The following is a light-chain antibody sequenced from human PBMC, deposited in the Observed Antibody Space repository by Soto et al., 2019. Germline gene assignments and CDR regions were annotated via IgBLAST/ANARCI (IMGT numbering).Light chain of an antibody. Sequence: EIVMTQFPATLFVTQGERATLSCRASQSVSSNLAWYQQKPGQAPRLLIYGASTRATGIPARFSGSGSGTEFTLTISSLQSEDFAVYYCQQYDNWPPRTFGQGTKVDIK. CDR1: QSVSSN. CDR2: GAS. CDR3: QQYDNWPPRT. V-gene: IGKV3-15*01. J-gene: IGKJ1*01.